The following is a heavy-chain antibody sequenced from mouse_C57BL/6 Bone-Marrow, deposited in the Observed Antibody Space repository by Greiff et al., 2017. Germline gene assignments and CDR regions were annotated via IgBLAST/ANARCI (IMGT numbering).Heavy chain of an antibody. CDR1: GFNIKDYY. V-gene: IGHV14-2*01. CDR3: APGDGYYVENYFDY. Sequence: VQLQQSGAELVKPGASVKLSCTASGFNIKDYYMHWVKQRTEQGLEWIGRIDPEDGETKYAPKFPGKATITADTSSNTAYLQLSSLTSEDTAVYYCAPGDGYYVENYFDYWGQGTTLTVSS. CDR2: IDPEDGET. D-gene: IGHD2-3*01. J-gene: IGHJ2*01.